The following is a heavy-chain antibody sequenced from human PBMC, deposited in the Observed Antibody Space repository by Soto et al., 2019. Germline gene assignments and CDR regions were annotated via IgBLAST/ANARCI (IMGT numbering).Heavy chain of an antibody. J-gene: IGHJ4*02. CDR2: IYYSGST. V-gene: IGHV4-59*08. CDR1: GGSISSYY. CDR3: ARRYGSRFDY. D-gene: IGHD5-18*01. Sequence: PSETLSLTCTVSGGSISSYYWSWIRQPPGKGLEWIGYIYYSGSTNYNPSLKSRVTISVDTSKNQFYLKLSSVTAADTAVYYCARRYGSRFDYWGQGTLVTVSS.